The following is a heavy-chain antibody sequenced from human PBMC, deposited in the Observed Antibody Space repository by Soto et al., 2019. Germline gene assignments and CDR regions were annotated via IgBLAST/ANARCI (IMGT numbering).Heavy chain of an antibody. CDR1: GYTFTSYG. V-gene: IGHV1-18*01. CDR2: ISAYNGNT. J-gene: IGHJ6*02. Sequence: GASVKVSGKASGYTFTSYGISWVRQAPGQGLEWMGWISAYNGNTNYAQKLQGRVTMTTDTSTSTAYMELRSLRSDDTAVYYCARWEQQPHYYYYGMDVWGQGTTVTVSS. CDR3: ARWEQQPHYYYYGMDV. D-gene: IGHD6-13*01.